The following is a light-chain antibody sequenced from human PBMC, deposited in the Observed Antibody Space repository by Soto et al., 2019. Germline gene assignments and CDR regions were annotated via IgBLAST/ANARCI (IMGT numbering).Light chain of an antibody. CDR3: QQHGSLPYT. J-gene: IGKJ2*01. Sequence: EIVLTQSPGTLSLSPGEIATLSCRASQSVGNNQLASYQQKPGQAPRLLIYGASSRAAGIPDRFGGSGSGTDFTLSISRLAPEDFAVYYCQQHGSLPYTFAQGTKVDIK. CDR2: GAS. V-gene: IGKV3-20*01. CDR1: QSVGNNQ.